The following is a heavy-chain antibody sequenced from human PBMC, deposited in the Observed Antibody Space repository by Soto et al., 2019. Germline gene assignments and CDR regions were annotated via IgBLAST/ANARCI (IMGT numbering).Heavy chain of an antibody. V-gene: IGHV3-30-3*01. CDR1: GFTFSTHA. J-gene: IGHJ4*02. D-gene: IGHD6-6*01. Sequence: VQLVESGGGVVQPGRSLRLSCAASGFTFSTHAMHWVRQAPGKGLEWVAVISYDGSNKYYADSVKGRFTISRDNSKNTLYLQMNSLRSEDTSVYYCARDRGKQSSSSDYWGQGTLVTVSS. CDR3: ARDRGKQSSSSDY. CDR2: ISYDGSNK.